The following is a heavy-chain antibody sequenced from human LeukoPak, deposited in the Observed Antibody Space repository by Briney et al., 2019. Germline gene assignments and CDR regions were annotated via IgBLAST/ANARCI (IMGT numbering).Heavy chain of an antibody. CDR3: AKGHCSSTSCSPGAFDI. Sequence: GGSLRLSCAASGFTFSSYAMSWVRQAPGKGLEWVSAISGSGGSTYYADSVKGRFTISRDNSKNTLYLQMNSLRAEDTAVYYCAKGHCSSTSCSPGAFDIWGQGTMVTVSS. CDR1: GFTFSSYA. V-gene: IGHV3-23*01. D-gene: IGHD2-2*01. CDR2: ISGSGGST. J-gene: IGHJ3*02.